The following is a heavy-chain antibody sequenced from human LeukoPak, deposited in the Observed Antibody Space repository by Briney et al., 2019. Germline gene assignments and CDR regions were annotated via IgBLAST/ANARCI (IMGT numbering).Heavy chain of an antibody. Sequence: GASVKVSCKASGYTFTSYGISWVRQAPGQGLEWMGWISAYNGNTNYAQKLQGRVTMTTDTSTSTACMELRSLRPDDTAVYYCARDSVGYYDILTGYYYPSRFDYWGQGTLVTVSS. D-gene: IGHD3-9*01. V-gene: IGHV1-18*04. J-gene: IGHJ4*02. CDR1: GYTFTSYG. CDR3: ARDSVGYYDILTGYYYPSRFDY. CDR2: ISAYNGNT.